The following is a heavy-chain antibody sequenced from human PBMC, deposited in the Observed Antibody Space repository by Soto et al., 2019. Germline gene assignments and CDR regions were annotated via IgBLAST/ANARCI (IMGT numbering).Heavy chain of an antibody. D-gene: IGHD6-19*01. CDR3: ARVAVAGTRVDY. CDR1: GGSISSSNW. Sequence: QVQLQESGPGLVKPSGTLSLTCAVSGGSISSSNWWSWVRQPPGKGLEWIGEIYHSGSTNYNPSRKGRVTISVDKSKSQFSLKLRSVTAADTAVYYCARVAVAGTRVDYWGQGTLVTVSS. CDR2: IYHSGST. J-gene: IGHJ4*02. V-gene: IGHV4-4*02.